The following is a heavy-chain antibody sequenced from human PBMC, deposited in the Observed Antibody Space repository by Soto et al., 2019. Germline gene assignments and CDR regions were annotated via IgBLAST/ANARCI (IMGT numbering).Heavy chain of an antibody. CDR2: ISSGGNT. D-gene: IGHD2-8*02. V-gene: IGHV4-30-4*01. Sequence: QVQLQESGPGLVKPSQTLSLTCTVSGGSVSSGDYYWTWIRQPPGEGLEWIAFISSGGNTYYRPSLKSRLTISLDTSNNQFSLRLTSVTAADTAVYYCARYWRLMRYYYDYWGQGTLVTVSS. CDR1: GGSVSSGDYY. J-gene: IGHJ4*02. CDR3: ARYWRLMRYYYDY.